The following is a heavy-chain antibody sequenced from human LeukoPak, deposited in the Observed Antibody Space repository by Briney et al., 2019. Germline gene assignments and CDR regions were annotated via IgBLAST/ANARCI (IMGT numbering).Heavy chain of an antibody. CDR2: IIPIFGIA. CDR1: GGTFSSYA. CDR3: AREPEGESFGY. V-gene: IGHV1-69*04. Sequence: SVKVSCKASGGTFSSYAISWVRQAPGQGLEWMGRIIPIFGIANYAQKFQGRVTITADKSTSTAYMELSSLRSEDTAVYYCAREPEGESFGYWGQGTLVTVSS. J-gene: IGHJ4*02. D-gene: IGHD3-16*01.